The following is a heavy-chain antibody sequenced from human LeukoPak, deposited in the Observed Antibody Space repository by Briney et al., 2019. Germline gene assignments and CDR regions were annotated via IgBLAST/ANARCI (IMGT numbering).Heavy chain of an antibody. CDR3: ARDKVVGASYFDY. Sequence: GGSLRLSCAASGFTFSSYWMSWVRQAPGKGLEWVANIKQDGSEKYYVDSVKGRFTISRDNAKNSLYLQMNSLRAEDTAVYYCARDKVVGASYFDYWGQGTLVTVSS. CDR1: GFTFSSYW. V-gene: IGHV3-7*01. J-gene: IGHJ4*02. D-gene: IGHD1-26*01. CDR2: IKQDGSEK.